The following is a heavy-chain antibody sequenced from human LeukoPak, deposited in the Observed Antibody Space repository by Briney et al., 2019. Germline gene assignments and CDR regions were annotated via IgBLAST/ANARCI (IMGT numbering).Heavy chain of an antibody. J-gene: IGHJ5*02. Sequence: PSETLSLTCTVSGGSISSYYWSWIRQPPGKGLEWIGYIYYSGSTNYNPSLKSRVTISVDTSKNQFSLKLSSVTAADTAVYYCARDLTSYGDPSNWFDPWGQGTLVTVSP. V-gene: IGHV4-59*01. CDR1: GGSISSYY. CDR3: ARDLTSYGDPSNWFDP. CDR2: IYYSGST. D-gene: IGHD4-17*01.